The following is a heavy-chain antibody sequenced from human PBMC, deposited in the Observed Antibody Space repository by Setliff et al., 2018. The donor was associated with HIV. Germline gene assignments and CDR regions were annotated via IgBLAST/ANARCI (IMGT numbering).Heavy chain of an antibody. V-gene: IGHV4-39*01. J-gene: IGHJ3*02. CDR3: ARRGTHGAFDI. Sequence: PSETLSLTCSVSGGSISSDCCYWGWIRQPPGKGLEWIASIYYSGYTYSNPSPKSRVTISVDTSKNQFSLKLNSVTAADTAVYYCARRGTHGAFDIWGQGTMVTVSS. CDR1: GGSISSDCCY. CDR2: IYYSGYT. D-gene: IGHD3-10*01.